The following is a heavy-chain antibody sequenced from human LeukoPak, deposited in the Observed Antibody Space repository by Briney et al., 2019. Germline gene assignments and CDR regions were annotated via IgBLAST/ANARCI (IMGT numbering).Heavy chain of an antibody. CDR2: IYWDDDK. Sequence: SGPTLVKPTQTLTLTCTFSGFSLGTSGVGVGWIRQPPGKALEWLALIYWDDDKRYSPSLKSRLTITKDTSKNQVVLTMTNMDPVDTATYYCAHTQTTVTTIGYFQHWGQGTLVTVSS. V-gene: IGHV2-5*02. CDR1: GFSLGTSGVG. CDR3: AHTQTTVTTIGYFQH. D-gene: IGHD4-17*01. J-gene: IGHJ1*01.